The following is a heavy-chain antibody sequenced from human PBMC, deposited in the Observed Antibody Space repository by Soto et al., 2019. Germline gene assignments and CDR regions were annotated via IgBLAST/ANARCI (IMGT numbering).Heavy chain of an antibody. V-gene: IGHV3-30*18. Sequence: QVQLVESGGGVVQPGRSLRLSCAASGITFSSYGMHWVRQAPGKGLEWVAVISYDGSNKYYADSVKGRFTISRDNSKNTLYLQMNSLRAEDTAVYYCAKEGQGRGFDYWGQGTLVTVSS. CDR3: AKEGQGRGFDY. CDR2: ISYDGSNK. CDR1: GITFSSYG. J-gene: IGHJ4*02.